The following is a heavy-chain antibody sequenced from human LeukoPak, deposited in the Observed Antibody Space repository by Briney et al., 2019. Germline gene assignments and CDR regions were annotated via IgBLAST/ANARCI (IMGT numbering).Heavy chain of an antibody. D-gene: IGHD6-13*01. CDR3: PRLIAAAGIDY. Sequence: GGSLRLSCKTSGYSFNFHWIGWVRQMPGKGLEWRGIIYPGDSDTRYSPSFQGQVTISADKSISTAYLQWSSLKASDTAMYYCPRLIAAAGIDYWGQRTLVTVSS. CDR2: IYPGDSDT. CDR1: GYSFNFHW. V-gene: IGHV5-51*01. J-gene: IGHJ4*02.